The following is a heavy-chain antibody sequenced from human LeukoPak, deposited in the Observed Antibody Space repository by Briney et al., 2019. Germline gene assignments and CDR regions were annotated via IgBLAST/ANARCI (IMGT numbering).Heavy chain of an antibody. D-gene: IGHD4/OR15-4a*01. J-gene: IGHJ6*03. Sequence: GGSLRLSCAASGFTFSSYGMHWVRQAPGKGLEWVAFIRYDGSNKYYADSVKGRFTISRDNSKNTLYLQMNSLRAEDAAVYYCSTRADYSSVLRSRTCCYYHSVDFWGKGTTVTVSS. CDR2: IRYDGSNK. V-gene: IGHV3-30*02. CDR3: STRADYSSVLRSRTCCYYHSVDF. CDR1: GFTFSSYG.